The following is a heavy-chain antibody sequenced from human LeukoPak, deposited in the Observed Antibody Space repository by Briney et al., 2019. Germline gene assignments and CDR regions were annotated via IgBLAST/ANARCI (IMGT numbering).Heavy chain of an antibody. CDR3: AAIQGSFDY. CDR1: GGSISSSSYY. CDR2: IYYSGST. V-gene: IGHV4-39*07. J-gene: IGHJ4*02. Sequence: SETLSLTCTVSGGSISSSSYYWDWIRQPPGKGLEWIGSIYYSGSTYYNPSLKSRVTISVDTSKNQFSLNLSSVTAADTAVYYCAAIQGSFDYWGQGTLVTVSS. D-gene: IGHD2-15*01.